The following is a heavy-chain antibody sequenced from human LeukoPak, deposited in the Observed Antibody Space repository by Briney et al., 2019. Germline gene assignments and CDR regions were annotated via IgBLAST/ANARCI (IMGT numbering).Heavy chain of an antibody. D-gene: IGHD1-1*01. V-gene: IGHV3-74*01. CDR3: ARDRDRFGNDANDAFDI. CDR1: EFTCSSYW. J-gene: IGHJ3*02. CDR2: INSDGSST. Sequence: GGSLRLSCAASEFTCSSYWMYWVRQAPGKGLVWVSRINSDGSSTSYADSVKGRFTISRDNAKNTLYLQMNSLRAEDTAVYYCARDRDRFGNDANDAFDIWGQGTMVTVSS.